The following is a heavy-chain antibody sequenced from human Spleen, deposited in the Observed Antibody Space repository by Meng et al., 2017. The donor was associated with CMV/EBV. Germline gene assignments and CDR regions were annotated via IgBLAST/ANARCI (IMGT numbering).Heavy chain of an antibody. CDR3: ARDDVVGLES. V-gene: IGHV3-9*01. D-gene: IGHD1-1*01. Sequence: GGSLRLSCAASGFTFDDYAMHWVRQAPGKGLEWVSGISWNSGSIGYADSVKGRFTISRDNAKNSLYLQMNSLRAEDTAVYYCARDDVVGLESWGQGTLVTVSS. CDR1: GFTFDDYA. J-gene: IGHJ5*02. CDR2: ISWNSGSI.